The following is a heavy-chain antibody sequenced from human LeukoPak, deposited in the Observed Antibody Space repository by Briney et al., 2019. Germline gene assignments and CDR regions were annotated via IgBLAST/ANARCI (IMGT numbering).Heavy chain of an antibody. V-gene: IGHV3-15*01. D-gene: IGHD4-17*01. CDR3: TTDPEYGDYEGYYFDY. CDR1: GFTFSNAW. Sequence: GGSLRLSCAASGFTFSNAWMSWVRQAPGKGLEWVGRIKSKTDGGTTDYAAPVKGRFTISRDDSKNTLYLQMHSLKTEDTAVYYCTTDPEYGDYEGYYFDYWGQGTLVTVSS. J-gene: IGHJ4*02. CDR2: IKSKTDGGTT.